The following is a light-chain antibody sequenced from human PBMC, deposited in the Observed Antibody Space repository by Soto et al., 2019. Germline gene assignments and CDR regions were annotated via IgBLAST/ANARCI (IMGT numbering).Light chain of an antibody. CDR1: QDISNY. CDR3: QEYDNLPYT. Sequence: DIQMTPSPSSLSASVGDRVTITCQASQDISNYLNWYQQKPGKAPKVLIYDASNLKTGVPSRFSGSRSGTDFTFTISSLQPEDIATYYCQEYDNLPYTCGQGTKLEIK. CDR2: DAS. V-gene: IGKV1-33*01. J-gene: IGKJ2*01.